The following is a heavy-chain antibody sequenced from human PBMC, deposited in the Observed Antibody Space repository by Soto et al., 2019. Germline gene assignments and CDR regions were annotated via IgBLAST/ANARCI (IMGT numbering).Heavy chain of an antibody. Sequence: ASVKVSCKASGGTFSSYAISWVRQAPGQGLEWMGIINPSGGSTSYAQKFQGRVTMTRDTSTSTVYMELSSPRSEDTAVYYCASSGYYRHPLDYWGQGTLVTVSS. CDR2: INPSGGST. CDR1: GGTFSSYA. D-gene: IGHD3-22*01. J-gene: IGHJ4*02. CDR3: ASSGYYRHPLDY. V-gene: IGHV1-46*01.